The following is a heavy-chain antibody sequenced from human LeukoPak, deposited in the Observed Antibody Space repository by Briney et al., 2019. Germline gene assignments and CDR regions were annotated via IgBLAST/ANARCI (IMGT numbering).Heavy chain of an antibody. V-gene: IGHV1-69*13. J-gene: IGHJ4*02. Sequence: SVKVSCKASGGTFSSYAISWVRQAPGQGLEWMGGIIPIFGTANYAQKFQGRVTITADESTSTAYMELSSLRSEDTAVYDCARALGVDTAMVGIYWGQGTRVTVSS. CDR3: ARALGVDTAMVGIY. D-gene: IGHD5-18*01. CDR2: IIPIFGTA. CDR1: GGTFSSYA.